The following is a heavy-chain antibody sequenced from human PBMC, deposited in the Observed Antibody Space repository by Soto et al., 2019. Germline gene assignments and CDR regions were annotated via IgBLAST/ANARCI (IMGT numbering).Heavy chain of an antibody. CDR2: ISGYNGDT. J-gene: IGHJ4*02. V-gene: IGHV1-18*04. CDR1: GYTFTSYG. D-gene: IGHD6-13*01. CDR3: SRAPQTVAGAGIWY. Sequence: ASVKVSCEASGYTFTSYGISWVRQAPGQGLEWMGWISGYNGDTNYAQKLQGRVTMTTDTSTSTAYMELRSLRSDDTAVYYCSRAPQTVAGAGIWYWGQGTLVTVSS.